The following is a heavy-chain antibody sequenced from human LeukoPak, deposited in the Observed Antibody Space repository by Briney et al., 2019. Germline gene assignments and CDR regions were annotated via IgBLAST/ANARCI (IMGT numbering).Heavy chain of an antibody. D-gene: IGHD3-10*01. CDR3: AKSFYYASGLDY. J-gene: IGHJ4*02. CDR2: VYYSGST. V-gene: IGHV4-59*08. Sequence: SETLSLTCIVSGGSIDSNYWSWIRQPPGKGLEWIGHVYYSGSTNYNPSLKSRVTMSVDSSKSHFSLKLNSVTAADTAVYYCAKSFYYASGLDYWGQGTLVTVSS. CDR1: GGSIDSNY.